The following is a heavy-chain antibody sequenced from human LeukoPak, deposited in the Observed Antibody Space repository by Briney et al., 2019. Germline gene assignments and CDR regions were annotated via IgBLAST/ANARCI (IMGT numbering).Heavy chain of an antibody. CDR2: IYYSGST. Sequence: SETLSLTCSVSGDSISTSSYYWGWIRQPPGKGLEWIGTIYYSGSTYYNPSLTSRVTISVDTSKNQFSLKLSSVTAADTAVYYCARYDSSGYNDAFDIWGQGTMVTVSS. J-gene: IGHJ3*02. CDR1: GDSISTSSYY. D-gene: IGHD3-22*01. V-gene: IGHV4-39*07. CDR3: ARYDSSGYNDAFDI.